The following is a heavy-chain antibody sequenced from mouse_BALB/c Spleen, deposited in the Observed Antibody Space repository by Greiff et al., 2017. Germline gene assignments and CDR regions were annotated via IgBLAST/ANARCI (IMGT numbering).Heavy chain of an antibody. CDR1: GSTFSSYG. D-gene: IGHD2-4*01. V-gene: IGHV5-6-3*01. CDR3: ARDRRGSGYDYDGWFAY. J-gene: IGHJ3*01. Sequence: DVMLVESGGGLVQPGGSLKLSCAASGSTFSSYGMSWVRQTPDKRLELVATINSNGGSTYYPDSVKGRFTISRDNAKNTLYLQMSSLKSEDTAMYYCARDRRGSGYDYDGWFAYWGQGTLVTVSA. CDR2: INSNGGST.